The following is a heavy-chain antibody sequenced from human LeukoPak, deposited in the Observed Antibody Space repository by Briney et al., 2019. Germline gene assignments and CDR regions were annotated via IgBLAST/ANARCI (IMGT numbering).Heavy chain of an antibody. J-gene: IGHJ4*02. D-gene: IGHD1-7*01. CDR3: GRAGNYRIDY. CDR2: IKTDWSST. Sequence: GGSLRLSCSASGFTFSSYWMQGVRQPPGKALVWVSRIKTDWSSTSYADSVKARFTISRDNAKHTVYLQKNSLRAEDTAVYYCGRAGNYRIDYCGEGTLVTVSS. V-gene: IGHV3-74*01. CDR1: GFTFSSYW.